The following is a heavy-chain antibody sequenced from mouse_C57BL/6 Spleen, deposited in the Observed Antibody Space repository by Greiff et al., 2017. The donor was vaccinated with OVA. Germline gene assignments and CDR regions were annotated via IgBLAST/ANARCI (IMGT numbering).Heavy chain of an antibody. J-gene: IGHJ4*01. CDR3: ARVFTTVEATGRYYAIDY. V-gene: IGHV1-9*01. D-gene: IGHD1-1*01. Sequence: VQLQQSGAELMKPGASVKLSCKASGYTFTGYWIEWVKQRPGHGLEWIGEILPGSGSTNYNEKFKGKATFTANTSSKTAYMKLSSLTTEDSAIYYCARVFTTVEATGRYYAIDYWGQGTSVTVSS. CDR1: GYTFTGYW. CDR2: ILPGSGST.